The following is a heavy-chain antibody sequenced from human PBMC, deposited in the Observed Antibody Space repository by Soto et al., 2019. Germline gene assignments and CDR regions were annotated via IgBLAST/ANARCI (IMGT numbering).Heavy chain of an antibody. J-gene: IGHJ4*02. V-gene: IGHV3-33*01. CDR1: GFTFSSYG. D-gene: IGHD6-13*01. CDR2: IWYDGSNK. CDR3: ERGDSSSGNGMDY. Sequence: GGALRLSCAASGFTFSSYGMHWVRQAPGKGLEWVAVIWYDGSNKYYADSVKGRFTISRDNSKNTLYLQMNSLRAEDTAVYYCERGDSSSGNGMDYWGQGTLVTV.